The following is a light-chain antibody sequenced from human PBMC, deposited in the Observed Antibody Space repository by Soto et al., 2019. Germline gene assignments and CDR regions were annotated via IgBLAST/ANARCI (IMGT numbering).Light chain of an antibody. Sequence: EIFLTQAPATLCLSPGERAPLSCRASQSVRRNLAWYQQKPGQAPRLLIYDASNRATGIPARFSGSGSVTDFTLTISSLEPEDVAVYYCQQRSNWATFGPGTKVDIK. CDR1: QSVRRN. CDR3: QQRSNWAT. CDR2: DAS. J-gene: IGKJ3*01. V-gene: IGKV3-11*01.